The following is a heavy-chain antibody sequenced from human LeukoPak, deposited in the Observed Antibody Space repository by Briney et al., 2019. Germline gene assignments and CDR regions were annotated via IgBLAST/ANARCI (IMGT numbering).Heavy chain of an antibody. J-gene: IGHJ5*02. CDR1: GGSISSSSYY. Sequence: SETLSLTCTVSGGSISSSSYYWGWIRQPPGKGLEWIGSIYYSGSTYYNPSLKSRVTISVDTSKNQFSLKLSSVTAADTAVYYCAREWRSSTGDWFDPWGQGTLVTVSS. CDR3: AREWRSSTGDWFDP. D-gene: IGHD2-2*01. V-gene: IGHV4-39*02. CDR2: IYYSGST.